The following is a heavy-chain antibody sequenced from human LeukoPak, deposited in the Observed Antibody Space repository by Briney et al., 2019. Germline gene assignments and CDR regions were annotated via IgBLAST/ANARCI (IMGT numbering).Heavy chain of an antibody. CDR3: ATRWELYFDY. CDR1: GYTLTELS. CDR2: FDPEDGET. V-gene: IGHV1-24*01. Sequence: ASVKVSCEFSGYTLTELSMHWVRQAPGKGLEWMGGFDPEDGETIYAQKFQGRVTMTEDTSTDTAYMELSSLRSEDTAVYYCATRWELYFDYWGQGTLVTVSS. J-gene: IGHJ4*02. D-gene: IGHD1-26*01.